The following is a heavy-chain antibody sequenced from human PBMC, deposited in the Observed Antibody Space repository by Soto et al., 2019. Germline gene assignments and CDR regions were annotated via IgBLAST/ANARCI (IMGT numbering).Heavy chain of an antibody. Sequence: GSLRLSCTVSGFTFSSNGMHWVRQAPGKGLEWVAGISYDGRNEYYADSVKGRFTISRDISKNTLFLQMNSLRAEDTAVYYCAKSPITVFGVVTVPTYYFDHWGQGTLVTVS. CDR3: AKSPITVFGVVTVPTYYFDH. V-gene: IGHV3-30*18. CDR2: ISYDGRNE. D-gene: IGHD3-3*01. CDR1: GFTFSSNG. J-gene: IGHJ4*02.